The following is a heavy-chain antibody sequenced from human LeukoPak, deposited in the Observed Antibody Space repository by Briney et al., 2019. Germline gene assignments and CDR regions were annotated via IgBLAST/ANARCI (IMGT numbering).Heavy chain of an antibody. V-gene: IGHV3-23*01. J-gene: IGHJ4*02. CDR1: GFTFSSYA. D-gene: IGHD1-26*01. CDR3: AKNDPIVGATYFDY. CDR2: ISGSGGTT. Sequence: PGGSLRLSCAASGFTFSSYAMSWVRQAPGKGLEWVSAISGSGGTTYYADSVKGRFTISRDNSRNTLYLQLNSLRAEDTAVYYCAKNDPIVGATYFDYWGQGTLVTVSS.